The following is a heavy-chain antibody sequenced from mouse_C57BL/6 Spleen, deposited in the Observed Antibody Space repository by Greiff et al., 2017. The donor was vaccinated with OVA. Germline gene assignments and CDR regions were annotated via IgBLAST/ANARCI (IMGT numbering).Heavy chain of an antibody. CDR1: GYSFTGYY. Sequence: VQLQQSGPELVKPGASVKISCKASGYSFTGYYMNWVKQSPEKSLEWIGEINPSTGGTTYNQKFKAKATLTVDKSSSTAYMQLKSLTSEDSAVYYCARGGSYLYYDAMDYWGQGTSVTVSS. J-gene: IGHJ4*01. CDR3: ARGGSYLYYDAMDY. CDR2: INPSTGGT. D-gene: IGHD2-1*01. V-gene: IGHV1-42*01.